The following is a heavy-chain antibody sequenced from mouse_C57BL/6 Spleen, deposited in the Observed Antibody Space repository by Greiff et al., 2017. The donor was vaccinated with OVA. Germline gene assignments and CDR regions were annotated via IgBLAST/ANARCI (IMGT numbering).Heavy chain of an antibody. CDR1: GFNIKDYY. J-gene: IGHJ1*03. CDR2: IDPEDGET. V-gene: IGHV14-2*01. D-gene: IGHD2-1*01. Sequence: VQLKESGAELVKPGASVKLSCTASGFNIKDYYMHWVKQRTEQGLERIGRIDPEDGETKYAPKFQGKATITADTSSNTAYLQLSSLTSEDTAVYYWARGGGNPYWYFDVWGTGTTVTVSS. CDR3: ARGGGNPYWYFDV.